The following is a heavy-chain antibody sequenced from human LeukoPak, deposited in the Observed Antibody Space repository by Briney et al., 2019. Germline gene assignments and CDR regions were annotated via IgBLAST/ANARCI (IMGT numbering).Heavy chain of an antibody. CDR3: ARDPSTVTPLHWFDP. J-gene: IGHJ5*02. Sequence: ASVKVSCKASGGTFSSYAISWVRQAPGQGLEWMGGIIPIFGTANYAQKFQGRVTITTDESTSTAYMELSSLRSEDTAVYYCARDPSTVTPLHWFDPWGQGTWSPSPQ. CDR2: IIPIFGTA. CDR1: GGTFSSYA. D-gene: IGHD4-11*01. V-gene: IGHV1-69*05.